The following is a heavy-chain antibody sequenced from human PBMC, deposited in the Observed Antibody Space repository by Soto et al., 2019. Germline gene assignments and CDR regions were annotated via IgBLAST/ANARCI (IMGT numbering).Heavy chain of an antibody. CDR1: GYTFTSYG. CDR3: ARDRPFSAYSSGWYYFDY. D-gene: IGHD6-19*01. J-gene: IGHJ4*02. V-gene: IGHV1-18*01. CDR2: ISAYNGNT. Sequence: ASVKVSCKASGYTFTSYGISWVRQAPGQGLEWMGWISAYNGNTNYAQKLQGRVTMTTDTSTSTAYMELRSLRSDDTAVYYCARDRPFSAYSSGWYYFDYWGQGTLVTVSS.